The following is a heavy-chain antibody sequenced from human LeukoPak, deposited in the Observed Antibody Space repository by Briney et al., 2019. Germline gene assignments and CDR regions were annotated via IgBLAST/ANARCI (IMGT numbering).Heavy chain of an antibody. CDR1: GFTFSSNA. D-gene: IGHD3-10*01. Sequence: GGSLRLSCAASGFTFSSNAVSWVRQASGKGLEWVSSISGSGGDTFYADSVKGRFSISRDNSNNRVFLQMYSLRAEDTAMYYCARWFGEPTNFDYWGQGTLVTVSS. V-gene: IGHV3-23*01. CDR3: ARWFGEPTNFDY. CDR2: ISGSGGDT. J-gene: IGHJ4*02.